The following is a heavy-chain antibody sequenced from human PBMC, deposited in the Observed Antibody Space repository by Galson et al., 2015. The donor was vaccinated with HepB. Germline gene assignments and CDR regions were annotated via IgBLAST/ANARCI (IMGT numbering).Heavy chain of an antibody. J-gene: IGHJ4*02. V-gene: IGHV3-23*01. CDR2: ISGSGGST. CDR1: GFTFSSYA. D-gene: IGHD2-2*01. Sequence: SLRLSCAASGFTFSSYAVSWVRQAPGKGLEWVSAISGSGGSTYYADSVKGRFTISRDNSKNTLYLQMNSLRAEDTAVYYCAKDPNSCSSTSCYGDYWGQGTLVTVSS. CDR3: AKDPNSCSSTSCYGDY.